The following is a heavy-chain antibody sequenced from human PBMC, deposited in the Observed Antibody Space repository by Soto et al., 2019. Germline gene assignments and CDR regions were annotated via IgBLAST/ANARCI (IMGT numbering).Heavy chain of an antibody. D-gene: IGHD2-15*01. Sequence: QVLLVQSGAEVKKPGASVKVSCKASGYIFTSFYMHWVRQAPGQGLEWMGIINPSGGRASYTQKFKGRIIMTRDTSTRTVYMELSSLRSEDTAVYYCARDSDIVVSSVPMGAGYYYNALDIWGQGTTVTVSS. CDR1: GYIFTSFY. V-gene: IGHV1-46*01. CDR3: ARDSDIVVSSVPMGAGYYYNALDI. J-gene: IGHJ6*02. CDR2: INPSGGRA.